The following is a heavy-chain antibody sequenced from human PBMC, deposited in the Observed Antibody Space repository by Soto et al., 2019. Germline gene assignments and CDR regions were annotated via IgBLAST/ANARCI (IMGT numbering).Heavy chain of an antibody. CDR1: GFTFSTYA. Sequence: PGGSLRLSFAASGFTFSTYAMAWVRQAPGKGLVWVSSINKDGTKKHYADYVKGRLNISRDNAKNKLYIKMHSLRAEDTAMYFCVRDRGYPDSFDVWGRGTMVTVSS. J-gene: IGHJ3*01. CDR3: VRDRGYPDSFDV. V-gene: IGHV3-74*01. CDR2: INKDGTKK. D-gene: IGHD5-18*01.